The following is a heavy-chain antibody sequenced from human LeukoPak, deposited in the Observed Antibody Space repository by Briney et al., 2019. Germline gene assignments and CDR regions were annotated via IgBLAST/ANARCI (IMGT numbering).Heavy chain of an antibody. V-gene: IGHV3-30*04. CDR2: IAYDGSNN. J-gene: IGHJ4*02. Sequence: RGSLRLSCAPSGFTFSSYAMHWVRQAPGKGRWWVSDIAYDGSNNYYEYSVKGRFSISRDNSKNTMYLQMNSLRTEDTAIYYCARDPNASGWYGRLDYWGQGTLVTVSS. CDR1: GFTFSSYA. D-gene: IGHD6-19*01. CDR3: ARDPNASGWYGRLDY.